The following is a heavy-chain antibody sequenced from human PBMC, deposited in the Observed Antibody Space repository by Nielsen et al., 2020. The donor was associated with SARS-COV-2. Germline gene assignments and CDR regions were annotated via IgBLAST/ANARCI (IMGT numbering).Heavy chain of an antibody. CDR2: IYYSGDT. J-gene: IGHJ6*03. CDR3: ARVRGYSTSGPHQMARRRAYYMDV. Sequence: SETLSLTCTVSGGSLNSGGHSWSWVRQFPGTGLQWIGYIYYSGDTYYNPSLRSRVSISLDTSKNQFSLKLSSVTAADTAVYYCARVRGYSTSGPHQMARRRAYYMDVWGKGTTVTVSS. CDR1: GGSLNSGGHS. V-gene: IGHV4-31*03. D-gene: IGHD5-12*01.